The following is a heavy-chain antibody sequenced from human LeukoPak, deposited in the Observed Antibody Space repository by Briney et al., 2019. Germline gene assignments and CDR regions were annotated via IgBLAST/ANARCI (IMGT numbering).Heavy chain of an antibody. D-gene: IGHD2-2*01. CDR3: VRDLKEEYQVDYRGRCNFDS. CDR1: GFTFSYYA. Sequence: GGSLRLSCAASGFTFSYYAMHWVRLAPGKGLEWVASITYEGIFKQYADSVKGRFTISRDNSRNTLFLQMDSVTTGDTATYYCVRDLKEEYQVDYRGRCNFDSWGQGTLVTVSS. CDR2: ITYEGIFK. J-gene: IGHJ4*02. V-gene: IGHV3-30*04.